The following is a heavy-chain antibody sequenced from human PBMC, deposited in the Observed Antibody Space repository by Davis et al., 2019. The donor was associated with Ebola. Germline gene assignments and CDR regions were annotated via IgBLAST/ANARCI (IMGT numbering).Heavy chain of an antibody. V-gene: IGHV1-18*01. CDR3: ARDRVYIGQLESMDV. CDR1: GYTFTSYG. Sequence: ASVKVSCKASGYTFTSYGISWVRQAPGQGLEWMGWISAYNGNTSYAQKFQGRVTMTRDTSTSTVYMELRSLRSDDTAVYYCARDRVYIGQLESMDVWGQGTTVTVSS. D-gene: IGHD6-6*01. CDR2: ISAYNGNT. J-gene: IGHJ6*02.